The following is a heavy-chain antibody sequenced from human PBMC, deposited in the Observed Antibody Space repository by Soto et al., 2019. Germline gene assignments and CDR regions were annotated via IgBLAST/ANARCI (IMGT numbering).Heavy chain of an antibody. CDR2: IWYDGSNK. CDR1: EFSFSSYG. Sequence: GVSLRLSCAASEFSFSSYGMHWVRQAPGKGLDWVAVIWYDGSNKYYAESVKGRFTISRDNSKDTLYVQMNSLTVEDTAVYYCARAQYTGSYFDACDVWGQGTMVTVSS. CDR3: ARAQYTGSYFDACDV. D-gene: IGHD1-26*01. J-gene: IGHJ3*01. V-gene: IGHV3-33*03.